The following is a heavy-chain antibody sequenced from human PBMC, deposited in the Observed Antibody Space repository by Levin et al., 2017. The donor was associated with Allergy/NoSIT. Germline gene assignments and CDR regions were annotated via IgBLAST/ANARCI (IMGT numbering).Heavy chain of an antibody. Sequence: NAGGSLRLSCAASGFTFSSNSMNWVRQAPGKGLEWVSSIRSDSSNIYYADSVKGRFTISRDNAKNSLYLQMNSLRAEDTAVYYCARFISSSTTTVYNYYHMDVWGKGTTVTVSS. D-gene: IGHD2-2*01. CDR3: ARFISSSTTTVYNYYHMDV. CDR1: GFTFSSNS. V-gene: IGHV3-21*01. J-gene: IGHJ6*03. CDR2: IRSDSSNI.